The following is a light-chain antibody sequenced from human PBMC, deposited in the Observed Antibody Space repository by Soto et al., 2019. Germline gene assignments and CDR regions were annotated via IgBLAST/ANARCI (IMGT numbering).Light chain of an antibody. J-gene: IGKJ1*01. Sequence: IQMTQSPSSLSASVGARVTITCRANQTINNNLNWYQQKPGKAPKLLIYGASSLQSGVPSRFSGSGSGTEFTLTISSLQPEDFATYYCQQSYSSPPTFGQGTKVDIK. V-gene: IGKV1-39*01. CDR2: GAS. CDR3: QQSYSSPPT. CDR1: QTINNN.